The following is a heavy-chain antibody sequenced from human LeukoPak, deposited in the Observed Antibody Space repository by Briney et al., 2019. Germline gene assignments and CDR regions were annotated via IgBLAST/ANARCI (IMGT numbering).Heavy chain of an antibody. Sequence: GGSLRLSCAASGFTFSSYAMSWVRQAPGKGLEWVSAISGSGGSTYYADSVTGRFTISRDNSKTTLFLQMNSLRAEDTAVYYCAKGYSGFAYFDYWGQGTLVTVSS. CDR2: ISGSGGST. V-gene: IGHV3-23*01. CDR3: AKGYSGFAYFDY. J-gene: IGHJ4*02. D-gene: IGHD5-12*01. CDR1: GFTFSSYA.